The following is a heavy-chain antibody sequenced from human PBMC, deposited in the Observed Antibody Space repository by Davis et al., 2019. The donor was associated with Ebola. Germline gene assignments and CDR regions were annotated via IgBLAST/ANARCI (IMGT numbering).Heavy chain of an antibody. D-gene: IGHD6-13*01. CDR1: GFTFSSYG. CDR2: IWYDGSNK. CDR3: ARAPQSDIAAAGT. Sequence: GGSLRLSCAASGFTFSSYGMHWVRQAPGKGLEWVAVIWYDGSNKYYADSVKGRFTISRDNSKNTLYLQMNSLRAEDTAVYYCARAPQSDIAAAGTWGQGTLVTVSS. J-gene: IGHJ5*02. V-gene: IGHV3-33*01.